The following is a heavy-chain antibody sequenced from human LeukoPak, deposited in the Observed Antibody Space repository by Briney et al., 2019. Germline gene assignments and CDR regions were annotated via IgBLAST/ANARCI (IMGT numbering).Heavy chain of an antibody. Sequence: ASVKVSCKASGYTFTSYYMHWVRQAPGQGLEWMGIINPSGGSTNYAQKFQGRVTITADESTSTAYMELSSLRPEDTAVYYCARDRYYYGSGSYLWYYYGMDVWGQGTTVTVSS. D-gene: IGHD3-10*01. V-gene: IGHV1-46*01. CDR1: GYTFTSYY. J-gene: IGHJ6*02. CDR2: INPSGGST. CDR3: ARDRYYYGSGSYLWYYYGMDV.